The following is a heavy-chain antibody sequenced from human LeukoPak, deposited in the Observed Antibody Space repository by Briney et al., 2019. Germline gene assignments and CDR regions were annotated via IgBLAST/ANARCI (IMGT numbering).Heavy chain of an antibody. CDR2: IYYRGNT. CDR3: ARGIYDRSGFSYYYYHMDV. D-gene: IGHD3-22*01. V-gene: IGHV4-59*01. J-gene: IGHJ6*03. CDR1: GGSISSYY. Sequence: PSETLSLTCFVSGGSISSYYWSWIRQPPGKGLEWIGYIYYRGNTNYNPSLKSRVPISLDTSKNQFSLRLSSVTAADTAVYHCARGIYDRSGFSYYYYHMDVWGKGTTVTVSS.